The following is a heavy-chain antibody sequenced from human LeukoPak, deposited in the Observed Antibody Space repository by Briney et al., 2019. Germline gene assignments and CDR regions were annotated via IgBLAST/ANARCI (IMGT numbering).Heavy chain of an antibody. J-gene: IGHJ4*02. D-gene: IGHD3-9*01. CDR1: GGTFSSYA. CDR3: ASSRVDPNYYDILTGYSPIDY. CDR2: IIPIFGTA. V-gene: IGHV1-69*06. Sequence: GASVKVSCKASGGTFSSYAISWVRQAPGQGLEWMGGIIPIFGTANYAQKFQGRVTITADKSTSTAYMELSSLRSEDTAVYYCASSRVDPNYYDILTGYSPIDYWGQGTLVTVSS.